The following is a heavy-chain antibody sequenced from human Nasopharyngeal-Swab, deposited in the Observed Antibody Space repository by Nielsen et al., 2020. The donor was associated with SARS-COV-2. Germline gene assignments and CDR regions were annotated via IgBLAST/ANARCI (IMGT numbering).Heavy chain of an antibody. Sequence: SETLSLTCAVYGGSFSGYYWSWIRQPPGKGLEWIGYLSYSGRTHYNPSLKSRVTISVDTSKNQFSLKLSSVTAADTAVYYCARVGSLDYYGSGSYFKRGPYYYYMDVWGKGTTVTVSS. D-gene: IGHD3-10*01. CDR3: ARVGSLDYYGSGSYFKRGPYYYYMDV. V-gene: IGHV4-30-4*01. J-gene: IGHJ6*03. CDR2: LSYSGRT. CDR1: GGSFSGYY.